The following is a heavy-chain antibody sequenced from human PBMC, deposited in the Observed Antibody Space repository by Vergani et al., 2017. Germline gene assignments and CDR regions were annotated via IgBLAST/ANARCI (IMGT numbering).Heavy chain of an antibody. D-gene: IGHD3-3*01. Sequence: QVQLQESGPGLVKPSQTLSLTCTVSGGSISSGGYYWSWIRQHPGKGLEWIGYIYYSGSTYYNPSLKSRVTISVDTSKNQFSLKLSSVTAADTAVYYCAIEGRGSEWLQPEFDYWGQGTLVTVSS. J-gene: IGHJ4*02. CDR3: AIEGRGSEWLQPEFDY. V-gene: IGHV4-31*03. CDR2: IYYSGST. CDR1: GGSISSGGYY.